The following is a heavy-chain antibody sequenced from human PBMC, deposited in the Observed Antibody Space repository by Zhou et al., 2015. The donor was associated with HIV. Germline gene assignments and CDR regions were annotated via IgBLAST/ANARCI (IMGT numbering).Heavy chain of an antibody. D-gene: IGHD1-26*01. CDR3: TRGRWEVPDAY. J-gene: IGHJ4*02. CDR1: GGTFSGSD. CDR2: ITPMFDTQ. Sequence: LVQSGTEVRKPGSSVKVSCKASGGTFSGSDISWVRQAPGQGLEWMGGITPMFDTQRYAQKFRARLTITVDKITDTAYLELSSLTSEDTAIYYCTRGRWEVPDAYWGQGSLVTVSP. V-gene: IGHV1-69*06.